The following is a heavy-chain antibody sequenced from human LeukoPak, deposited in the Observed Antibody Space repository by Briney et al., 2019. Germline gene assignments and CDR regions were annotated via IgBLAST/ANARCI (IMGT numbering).Heavy chain of an antibody. Sequence: PGGSLRLSCAASGFTVSSNYMSWVRQAPGKGLEWVSVIYSGGSTNYADSVKGRFTISRDNSRNTLFLQMNSLRVEDTAVYYCVREDGYPTWGQGTLVTVSS. V-gene: IGHV3-53*01. CDR2: IYSGGST. CDR3: VREDGYPT. CDR1: GFTVSSNY. J-gene: IGHJ5*02. D-gene: IGHD5-24*01.